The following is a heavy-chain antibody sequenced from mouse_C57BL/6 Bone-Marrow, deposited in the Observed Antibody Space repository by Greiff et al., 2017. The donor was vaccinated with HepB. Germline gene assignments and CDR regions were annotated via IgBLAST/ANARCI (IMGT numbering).Heavy chain of an antibody. Sequence: VQLQQSGAELVRPGASVKLSCKASGYTFTDYYINWVKQRPGQGLEWIARIYPGSGNTYYNEKFKGKATLTAEKSSSTAYKQLSSLTSEDSAVYFCARGQIYDGYYQGFAYWGQGTLVTVSA. CDR2: IYPGSGNT. CDR1: GYTFTDYY. CDR3: ARGQIYDGYYQGFAY. V-gene: IGHV1-76*01. D-gene: IGHD2-3*01. J-gene: IGHJ3*01.